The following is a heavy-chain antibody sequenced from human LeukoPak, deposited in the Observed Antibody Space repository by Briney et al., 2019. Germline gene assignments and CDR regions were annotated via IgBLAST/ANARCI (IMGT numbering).Heavy chain of an antibody. J-gene: IGHJ4*02. CDR2: ISSSGSTI. V-gene: IGHV3-11*01. D-gene: IGHD5-18*01. CDR3: VRGGGRYSFGYFDY. Sequence: GGSLRLSCAASGFTFSDSFMNWIRQAPGKGLEWVSYISSSGSTIYYPDSVKGRFTNSRDNAKNSVYLQMNSLRAEDTAVYHCVRGGGRYSFGYFDYWGQGTLVTVPS. CDR1: GFTFSDSF.